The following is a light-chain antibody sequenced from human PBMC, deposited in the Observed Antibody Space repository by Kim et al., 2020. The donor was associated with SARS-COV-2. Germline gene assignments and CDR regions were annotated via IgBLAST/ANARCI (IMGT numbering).Light chain of an antibody. CDR3: QQYNSYSLT. Sequence: ASVGDRVTITWRASQSISSWLAWYQQKPGKAPRLLIYKASSLESGVPSRFSGSGSGTEFTLTISSLQPDDFATYYCQQYNSYSLTFGGGTKVDIK. J-gene: IGKJ4*01. CDR2: KAS. CDR1: QSISSW. V-gene: IGKV1-5*03.